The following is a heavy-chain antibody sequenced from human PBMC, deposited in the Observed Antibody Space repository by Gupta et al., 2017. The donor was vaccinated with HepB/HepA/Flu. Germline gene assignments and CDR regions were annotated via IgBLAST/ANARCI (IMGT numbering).Heavy chain of an antibody. V-gene: IGHV3-64*01. CDR1: GFTFSTYG. D-gene: IGHD3-16*01. CDR3: TRAYSFAYDY. Sequence: DVQLVESGGGLVQPGGSLRLSCVASGFTFSTYGMHWVRQAPGKGLENVSGISNNGGSTKEATAVKGRLTIARDNAKNTLYLKMGSLRAEDMAVYHGTRAYSFAYDYGGQGTLVTVSS. J-gene: IGHJ4*02. CDR2: ISNNGGST.